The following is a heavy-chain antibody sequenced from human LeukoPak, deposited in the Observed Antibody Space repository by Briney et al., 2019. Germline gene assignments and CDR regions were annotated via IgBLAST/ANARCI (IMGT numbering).Heavy chain of an antibody. CDR2: ISAYNGNT. CDR3: ARDLGGYYYYGMDV. CDR1: GYTFTSYG. Sequence: GASVKVSCKASGYTFTSYGISWVRQAPGQGLEWMGWISAYNGNTNYAQKLQGRVTMTTDTSTSTAYMELRSLRSDDTAVYYCARDLGGYYYYGMDVWGQGTTVTVSS. J-gene: IGHJ6*02. D-gene: IGHD2-15*01. V-gene: IGHV1-18*01.